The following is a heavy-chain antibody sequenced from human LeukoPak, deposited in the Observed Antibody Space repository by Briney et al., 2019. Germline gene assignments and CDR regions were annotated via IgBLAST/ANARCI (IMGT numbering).Heavy chain of an antibody. V-gene: IGHV4-34*01. Sequence: SETLSITCAVYGGPFRGFFWSWIRQAPGKGLEWIGEISHSGSSNYNPSLKSRITISVDTSKNQFSLKLSSVTAADTAVYYCARLDSSGYPWNWFDPWGQGTLVTVSS. J-gene: IGHJ5*02. CDR2: ISHSGSS. CDR1: GGPFRGFF. D-gene: IGHD3-22*01. CDR3: ARLDSSGYPWNWFDP.